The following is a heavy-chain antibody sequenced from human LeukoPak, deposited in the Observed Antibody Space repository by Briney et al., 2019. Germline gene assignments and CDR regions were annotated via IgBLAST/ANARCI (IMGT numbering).Heavy chain of an antibody. CDR1: GYTFTSYD. CDR2: MNPNSGST. V-gene: IGHV1-8*01. Sequence: GASVKASCKASGYTFTSYDINWVRQATGQGLEWMGWMNPNSGSTGYAQKFQGRVTMTRNTSISTAYMELSSLRSEDTAVYYCARIKRGYSYGNFDYWGQGTLVTVSS. D-gene: IGHD5-18*01. CDR3: ARIKRGYSYGNFDY. J-gene: IGHJ4*02.